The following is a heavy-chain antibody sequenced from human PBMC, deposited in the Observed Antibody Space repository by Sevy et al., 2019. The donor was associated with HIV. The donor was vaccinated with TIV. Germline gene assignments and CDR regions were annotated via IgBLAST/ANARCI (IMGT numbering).Heavy chain of an antibody. CDR3: ARDRSSVEMATIGGWFDP. V-gene: IGHV3-7*01. CDR1: GFTFSSYW. J-gene: IGHJ5*02. Sequence: GGSLRLSCAASGFTFSSYWMSWVRQAPGKGLEWVANIKQDGSEKYYVDSVKGRFTISRDNAKNSLYLQMNILRAEDTAVYYCARDRSSVEMATIGGWFDPWGQGTLVTVSS. CDR2: IKQDGSEK. D-gene: IGHD5-12*01.